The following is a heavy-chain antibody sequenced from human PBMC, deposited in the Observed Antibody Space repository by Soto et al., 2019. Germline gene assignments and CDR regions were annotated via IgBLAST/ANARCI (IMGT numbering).Heavy chain of an antibody. CDR2: INAGNGNT. J-gene: IGHJ3*02. D-gene: IGHD3-3*01. V-gene: IGHV1-3*01. CDR1: GCTFTSYA. CDR3: ARERGETPSWSAFDI. Sequence: ASVKVSCKASGCTFTSYAMHWVRQAPGQRLEWMGWINAGNGNTKYSQKFQGRVTITADESTSTAYMELSSLRAEDTAVYYSARERGETPSWSAFDIWGQGTMVTVSS.